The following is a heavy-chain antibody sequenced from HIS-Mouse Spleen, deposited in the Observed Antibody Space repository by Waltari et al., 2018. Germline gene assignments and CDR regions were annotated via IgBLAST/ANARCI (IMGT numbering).Heavy chain of an antibody. V-gene: IGHV4-34*01. D-gene: IGHD6-6*01. CDR1: GGSFSGYY. CDR2: INHIGST. Sequence: QVQLQQWGAGLFKPSETLSLTGAVYGGSFSGYYWSWIRQPPGKGLEWIGEINHIGSTNYNPSLKSRVTISVDTSKNQFSLKLSSVTAADTAVYYCARGLAARFDYWGQGTLVTVSS. J-gene: IGHJ4*02. CDR3: ARGLAARFDY.